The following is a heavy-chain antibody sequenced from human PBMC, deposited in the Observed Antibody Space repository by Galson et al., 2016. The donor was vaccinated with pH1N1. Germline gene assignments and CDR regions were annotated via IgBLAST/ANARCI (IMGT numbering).Heavy chain of an antibody. J-gene: IGHJ4*02. V-gene: IGHV5-51*01. CDR3: ARRDRGPASPFDY. D-gene: IGHD2-15*01. CDR2: IYPGDSDT. CDR1: GYTFTTYW. Sequence: QSGADVKKPGESLKISCTGSGYTFTTYWIGWVRQMSGKGLEWMGMIYPGDSDTKYSPSFQGQVNTSADKSISTAYLQWIRLKTSDTAMYYCARRDRGPASPFDYWGQGTLVTVSS.